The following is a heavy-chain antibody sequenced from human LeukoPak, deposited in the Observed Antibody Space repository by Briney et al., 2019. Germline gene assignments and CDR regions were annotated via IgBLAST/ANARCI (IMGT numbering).Heavy chain of an antibody. D-gene: IGHD2/OR15-2a*01. V-gene: IGHV1-18*01. CDR3: ARDVISILLYYGMDV. CDR1: GYTFTSYG. CDR2: ISAYNGNT. Sequence: ASVKVSCKASGYTFTSYGISWVRQAPGQGLEWMGWISAYNGNTNYAHKLQGRVTMTTDTSTSTAYMELRSLRSDDTAVYYCARDVISILLYYGMDVWGQGTTVTVSS. J-gene: IGHJ6*02.